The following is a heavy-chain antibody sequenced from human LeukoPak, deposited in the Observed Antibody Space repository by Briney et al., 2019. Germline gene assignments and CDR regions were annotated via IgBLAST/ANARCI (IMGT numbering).Heavy chain of an antibody. J-gene: IGHJ4*02. CDR1: GGSISTSSNY. Sequence: SETLSLTCTVSGGSISTSSNYWDWIRQPPGKGLEWIGSFYYSGSTYYNPSLKSRVTISVDTSKNLFSLKLSSVTAADTAVYYCARRGVITVALDYWGQGTLVTVSS. D-gene: IGHD6-19*01. V-gene: IGHV4-39*01. CDR3: ARRGVITVALDY. CDR2: FYYSGST.